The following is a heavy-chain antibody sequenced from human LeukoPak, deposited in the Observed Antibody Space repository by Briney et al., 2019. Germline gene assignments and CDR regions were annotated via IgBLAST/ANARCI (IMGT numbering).Heavy chain of an antibody. V-gene: IGHV1-8*01. Sequence: ASVKVSCKASGYTFGSYDINWVRQATGQGLEWMGWMNPNSCNTAYAEKFQGRVTMTRNISISTAYMELSSLRSEDTAVYYCARGWWELPPRGYYYMDVWGKGTTVTISS. J-gene: IGHJ6*03. D-gene: IGHD1-26*01. CDR2: MNPNSCNT. CDR1: GYTFGSYD. CDR3: ARGWWELPPRGYYYMDV.